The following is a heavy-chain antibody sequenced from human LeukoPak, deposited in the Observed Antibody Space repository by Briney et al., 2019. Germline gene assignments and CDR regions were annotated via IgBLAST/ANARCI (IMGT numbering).Heavy chain of an antibody. CDR3: ARDSGYYYGSGSYYAFDY. J-gene: IGHJ4*01. CDR2: INPNSGDT. D-gene: IGHD3-10*01. V-gene: IGHV1-2*02. CDR1: GYTFIGYY. Sequence: ASVKVSCKASGYTFIGYYMHWVRQAPGQGLEWMGWINPNSGDTNSAQKFQGRVTMTRDTSISTAYMELSRLKSDDTAVYYCARDSGYYYGSGSYYAFDYW.